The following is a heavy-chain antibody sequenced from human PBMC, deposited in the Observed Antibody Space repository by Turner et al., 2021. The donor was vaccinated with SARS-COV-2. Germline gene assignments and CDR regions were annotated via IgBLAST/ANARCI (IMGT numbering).Heavy chain of an antibody. CDR2: IYYSGIT. Sequence: QLQLQESGPGLVKPSETLSLTCTVSGGSISSSTYYWGWIRQPPGKGLEWIGNIYYSGITYYNPSLKSRVTISVDTSKNQFSLKLSSVTAADTAVYYCARRMVTAMDYYGMDVWGQGTTVTVSS. J-gene: IGHJ6*02. V-gene: IGHV4-39*01. CDR1: GGSISSSTYY. D-gene: IGHD2-21*02. CDR3: ARRMVTAMDYYGMDV.